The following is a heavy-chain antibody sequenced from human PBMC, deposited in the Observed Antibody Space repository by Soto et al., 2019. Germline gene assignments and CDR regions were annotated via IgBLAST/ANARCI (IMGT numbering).Heavy chain of an antibody. CDR1: GFTFRSYG. CDR3: ARTAGGRVRGALDI. Sequence: QEQLVESGGGVVQPGRSLRLSFVASGFTFRSYGRHWVRQAPGKGREWVAVMSDDESKKYYADSVKGRFTISRDNSKNTLFLQMDTLISEDTAVYYCARTAGGRVRGALDIWGQGTMVTVSS. J-gene: IGHJ3*02. D-gene: IGHD6-13*01. V-gene: IGHV3-30-3*01. CDR2: MSDDESKK.